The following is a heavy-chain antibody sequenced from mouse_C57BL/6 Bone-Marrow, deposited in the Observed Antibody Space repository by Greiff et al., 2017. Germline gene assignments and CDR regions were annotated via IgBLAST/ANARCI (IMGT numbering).Heavy chain of an antibody. V-gene: IGHV14-1*01. CDR2: IDPEDGDT. CDR3: TRRSTTVVRGTYYAMDY. J-gene: IGHJ4*01. CDR1: GFNIKDYY. D-gene: IGHD1-1*01. Sequence: VQLQQSGAELVRPGASVKLSCTASGFNIKDYYMHWVKQRPEQGLEWIGRIDPEDGDTEYAPKFQGKATMTADTSSNTAYLQLSSLTSEDTAVYYCTRRSTTVVRGTYYAMDYWGQGTSVTVSS.